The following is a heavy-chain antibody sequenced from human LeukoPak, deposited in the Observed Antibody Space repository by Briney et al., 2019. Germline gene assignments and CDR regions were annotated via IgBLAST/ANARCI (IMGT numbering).Heavy chain of an antibody. V-gene: IGHV3-21*01. CDR1: GFTFSSHS. D-gene: IGHD3-10*01. J-gene: IGHJ5*02. CDR3: ARGLEEGFGELTYNWFDP. CDR2: ISSSSSYI. Sequence: GGSLRLSCAASGFTFSSHSMNWVRQAPGKGLEWVSSISSSSSYIYYADSVKGRFTISRDNAKNSLYLQMNSLRAEDTAVYYCARGLEEGFGELTYNWFDPWGQGTLVTVSS.